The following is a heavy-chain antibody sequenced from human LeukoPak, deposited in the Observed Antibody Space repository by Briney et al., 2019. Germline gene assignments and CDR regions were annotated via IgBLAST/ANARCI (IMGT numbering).Heavy chain of an antibody. CDR3: ARTHSSGWYSVGYYYMDV. J-gene: IGHJ6*03. D-gene: IGHD6-19*01. CDR1: GYTFTSYG. CDR2: ISAYNGNT. Sequence: ASVKVSCKASGYTFTSYGIIWVRQAPGQGLEWMGWISAYNGNTNYAQKLQGRVTMTTDTSTSTAYMDLRSLRSDDTAVYYCARTHSSGWYSVGYYYMDVWGKGTTVTVSS. V-gene: IGHV1-18*01.